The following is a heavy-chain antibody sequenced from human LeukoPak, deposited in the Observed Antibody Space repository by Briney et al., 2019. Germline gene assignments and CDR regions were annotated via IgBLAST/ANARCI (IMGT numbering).Heavy chain of an antibody. J-gene: IGHJ5*02. CDR2: ISWNSGSI. V-gene: IGHV3-9*01. CDR3: AKDKRDILTGYNWFDP. D-gene: IGHD3-9*01. Sequence: GGSLRLSCAAPGFTFDDYALHWVRQAPGKGLEWVSGISWNSGSIGYADSVKGRFTISRDNAKNSLYLQMNSLRAEDTALYYCAKDKRDILTGYNWFDPWGQGTLVTVSS. CDR1: GFTFDDYA.